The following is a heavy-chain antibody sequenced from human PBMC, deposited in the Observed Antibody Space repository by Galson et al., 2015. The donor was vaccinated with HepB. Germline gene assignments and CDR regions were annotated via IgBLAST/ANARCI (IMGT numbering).Heavy chain of an antibody. D-gene: IGHD3-10*01. CDR1: GGTFSSYA. Sequence: SVKVSCKASGGTFSSYAISWVRQAPGQGLEWMGGIIPIFGTANYAQKFQGRVTITADESTSTAYMELSSLRSEDTAVYYCARDRIPITMVRGDRDYWYFDLWGRGTLVTVSS. CDR2: IIPIFGTA. V-gene: IGHV1-69*13. J-gene: IGHJ2*01. CDR3: ARDRIPITMVRGDRDYWYFDL.